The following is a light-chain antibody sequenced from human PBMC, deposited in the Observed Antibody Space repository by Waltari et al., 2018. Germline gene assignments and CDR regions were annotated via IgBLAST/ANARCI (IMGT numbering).Light chain of an antibody. CDR3: STYSPSGTPYV. V-gene: IGLV2-14*03. J-gene: IGLJ1*01. Sequence: QSALTQPASVSGSPGQSITISCTGTSGHIGRHNFVSWYQQHPGKAPRLMIFDVSNRPSGVSDRFSGSKSGNAASLTISGLQAEDEADYYCSTYSPSGTPYVFGTGTEVTVL. CDR2: DVS. CDR1: SGHIGRHNF.